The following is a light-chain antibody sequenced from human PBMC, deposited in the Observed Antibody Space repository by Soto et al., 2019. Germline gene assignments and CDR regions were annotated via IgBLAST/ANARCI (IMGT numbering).Light chain of an antibody. J-gene: IGKJ1*01. CDR3: QQHKTYPWT. CDR1: QTISSW. CDR2: EAS. V-gene: IGKV1-5*03. Sequence: DIQMTQSPSTLSASVGDRVTISCRASQTISSWLAWYQQKPGKAPKLLIYEASYLESGVPSRFSGSGSGTEVTLTITSLQPDDFAIYYCQQHKTYPWTFGQGTKVEIK.